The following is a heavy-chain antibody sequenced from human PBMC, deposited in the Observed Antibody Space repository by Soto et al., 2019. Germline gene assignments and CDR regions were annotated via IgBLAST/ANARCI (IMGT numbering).Heavy chain of an antibody. D-gene: IGHD1-26*01. CDR1: GGSLRGHY. CDR2: INHSGFT. CDR3: ARAAVKLGATLFDS. J-gene: IGHJ4*02. V-gene: IGHV4-34*01. Sequence: QVQVQQWGPGLLKPSETLSLTCAVSGGSLRGHYWSWIRQSPEEGLEWIGEINHSGFTNYNPTLKSRVTISRDASKNQFSLRLSFMTAADSAVYFCARAAVKLGATLFDSWGQGTLVTVSS.